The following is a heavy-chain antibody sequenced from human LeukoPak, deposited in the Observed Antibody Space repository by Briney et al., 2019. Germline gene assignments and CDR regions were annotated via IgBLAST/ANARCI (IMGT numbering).Heavy chain of an antibody. V-gene: IGHV4-4*07. CDR3: ARDHPHYYDSSGYTFDY. J-gene: IGHJ4*02. D-gene: IGHD3-22*01. CDR2: IYTSGST. Sequence: SETLSLTCTVSGGSISSYYWGWIRQPAGKGLEWIGRIYTSGSTNYNPSLKSRVTMSVDTSKNQFSLKLSSVTAADTAVYYCARDHPHYYDSSGYTFDYWGQGTLVTVSS. CDR1: GGSISSYY.